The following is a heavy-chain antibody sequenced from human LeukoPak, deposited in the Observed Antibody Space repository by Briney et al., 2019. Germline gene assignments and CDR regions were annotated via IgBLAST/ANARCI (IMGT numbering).Heavy chain of an antibody. J-gene: IGHJ4*02. D-gene: IGHD1-26*01. V-gene: IGHV3-30-3*01. CDR3: ARDQDGSSAPGY. CDR1: GFTFSSYA. Sequence: GGSLRLSCAASGFTFSSYAMHWVRQAPGKGLEWVAVISYDGSNKYYADSVKGRFTISRDNSKNTLYLQTNSLRAEDTAVYYCARDQDGSSAPGYWGQGTLVTVSS. CDR2: ISYDGSNK.